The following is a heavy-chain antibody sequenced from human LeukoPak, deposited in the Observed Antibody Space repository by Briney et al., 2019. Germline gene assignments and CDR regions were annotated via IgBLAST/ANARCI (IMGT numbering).Heavy chain of an antibody. Sequence: SETLSLTCTVSGGSISSSRYYWGWIRQPPGKGLDWIGSISYSGSTYYNSSLKSRLTISVDTSRNQFSLKLSSVTAADTAVYYCASLIAAAGTKVDYWGQGTLVTVSS. CDR2: ISYSGST. CDR3: ASLIAAAGTKVDY. J-gene: IGHJ4*02. D-gene: IGHD6-13*01. CDR1: GGSISSSRYY. V-gene: IGHV4-39*01.